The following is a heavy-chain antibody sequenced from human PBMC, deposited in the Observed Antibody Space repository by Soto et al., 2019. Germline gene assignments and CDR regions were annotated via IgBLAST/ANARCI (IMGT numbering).Heavy chain of an antibody. Sequence: PSETLSLTCTVSGVSINNYYWTWIRQPPGKGLEWIGYVYHTGSTNYNPSLKGRVTISIDTSKNQFSLKLSAVTAADTAVYYCGRRTDTPNWLGHWGQGTLVTVSS. CDR1: GVSINNYY. V-gene: IGHV4-59*01. J-gene: IGHJ5*02. D-gene: IGHD1-1*01. CDR2: VYHTGST. CDR3: GRRTDTPNWLGH.